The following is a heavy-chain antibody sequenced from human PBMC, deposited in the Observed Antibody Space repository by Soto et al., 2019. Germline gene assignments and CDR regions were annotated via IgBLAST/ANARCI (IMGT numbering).Heavy chain of an antibody. CDR1: GFTFSSYA. D-gene: IGHD3-16*02. V-gene: IGHV3-23*01. Sequence: GGSLRLSCAASGFTFSSYAMSWVRQAPGKGLEWVSAISVSGGSTYYADSVKGRFTISRDNSKNTLYLQMNSLRAEDTAVYYCAPRPGRRELSCGVWAYWGQGTLVTVSS. CDR3: APRPGRRELSCGVWAY. CDR2: ISVSGGST. J-gene: IGHJ4*02.